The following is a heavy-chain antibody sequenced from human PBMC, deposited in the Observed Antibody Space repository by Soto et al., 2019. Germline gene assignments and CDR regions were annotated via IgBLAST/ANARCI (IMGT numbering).Heavy chain of an antibody. CDR3: ARYRYYDSSGKGPFDY. J-gene: IGHJ4*02. V-gene: IGHV1-18*01. D-gene: IGHD3-22*01. CDR1: GYTFTSYG. Sequence: ASVKVSCKASGYTFTSYGISWVRQAPGQGLEWMGWISAYNGNTNYAQKLQGRVTMTTDTSTSTAYMELRSLRSDDTAVYYCARYRYYDSSGKGPFDYWGQGTLVTVSS. CDR2: ISAYNGNT.